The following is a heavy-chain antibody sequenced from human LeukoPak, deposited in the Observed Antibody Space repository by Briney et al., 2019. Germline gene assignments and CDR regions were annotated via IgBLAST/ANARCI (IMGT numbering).Heavy chain of an antibody. V-gene: IGHV4-39*01. CDR1: GGSISSSSYY. CDR2: IYYSGST. Sequence: SEALSLTCTVSGGSISSSSYYWGWIRQPPGKGLEWIGSIYYSGSTYYNPSLKSRVTISVDTSKNQFSLKPSSVTAADTAVYYCARPDYDSGEDYWGQGTLVTVSS. J-gene: IGHJ4*02. D-gene: IGHD3-22*01. CDR3: ARPDYDSGEDY.